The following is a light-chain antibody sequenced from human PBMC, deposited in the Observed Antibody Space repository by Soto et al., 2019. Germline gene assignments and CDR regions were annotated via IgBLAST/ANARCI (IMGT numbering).Light chain of an antibody. Sequence: DIQLTQSPSFLSASVGDRVTITCRASRGISSYLAWFQQKPGRAPNLLIYGASTLQSGVPSRFSGSGSGTDFTLTISNLQPEDFATYYCQQLNAYPLTFGQGTRLEIK. CDR2: GAS. CDR3: QQLNAYPLT. V-gene: IGKV1-9*01. J-gene: IGKJ5*01. CDR1: RGISSY.